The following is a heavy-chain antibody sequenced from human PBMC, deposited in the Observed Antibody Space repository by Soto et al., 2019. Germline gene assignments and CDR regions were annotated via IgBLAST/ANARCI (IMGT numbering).Heavy chain of an antibody. CDR2: IYYSGST. Sequence: SETLSLTCTVSGGSISSGDYYWSWIRQPPGKGLEWIGYIYYSGSTYYNPSLKSRVTISVDTSKNQFSLKLSSVTAADTAVYYCARGGQQLAFNWFDPWGQGTLVTVSS. V-gene: IGHV4-30-4*01. CDR3: ARGGQQLAFNWFDP. D-gene: IGHD6-13*01. CDR1: GGSISSGDYY. J-gene: IGHJ5*02.